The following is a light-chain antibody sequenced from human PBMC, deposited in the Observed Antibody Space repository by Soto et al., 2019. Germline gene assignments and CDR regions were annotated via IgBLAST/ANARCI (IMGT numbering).Light chain of an antibody. CDR1: QTVSSY. Sequence: PWERVTLSCRASQTVSSYLLWYQQKRGQAPRLLIYDASNRATGIPARFSGSGSGTDFTLTISSLEPEDFAVYYCQHRMNWPLTFGQGTRLEIK. J-gene: IGKJ5*01. CDR2: DAS. CDR3: QHRMNWPLT. V-gene: IGKV3-11*01.